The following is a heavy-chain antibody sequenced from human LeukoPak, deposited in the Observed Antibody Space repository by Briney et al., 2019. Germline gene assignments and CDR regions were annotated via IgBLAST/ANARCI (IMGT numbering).Heavy chain of an antibody. V-gene: IGHV3-21*01. CDR3: ARILRTPYYYYYMDV. D-gene: IGHD3-3*01. CDR2: ISSSSSYI. J-gene: IGHJ6*03. CDR1: GFTFSSYS. Sequence: GGSLRLPCAASGFTFSSYSMNWVRQAPGKGLEWVSSISSSSSYIYYADSVKGRFTISRDNAKNSVYLQMNSLRAEDTAVYYCARILRTPYYYYYMDVWGKGTRVTISS.